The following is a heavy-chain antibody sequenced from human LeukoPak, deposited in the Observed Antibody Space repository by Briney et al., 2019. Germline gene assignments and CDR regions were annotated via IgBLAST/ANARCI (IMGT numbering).Heavy chain of an antibody. J-gene: IGHJ4*02. CDR1: GFTVSSNY. Sequence: SGGSLRLSCAASGFTVSSNYMTWVRQAPGKGLQWVSVIHKNAITYYADTVKGRFTISRDNSKNMVYLQMNSLRAEDTAVYYCAREGMACSGGSCPTVIDYWGQGTLVTVSS. CDR2: IHKNAIT. CDR3: AREGMACSGGSCPTVIDY. D-gene: IGHD2-15*01. V-gene: IGHV3-53*01.